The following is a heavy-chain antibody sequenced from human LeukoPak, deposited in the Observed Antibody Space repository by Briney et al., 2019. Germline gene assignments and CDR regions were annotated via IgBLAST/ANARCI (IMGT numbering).Heavy chain of an antibody. V-gene: IGHV4-59*01. D-gene: IGHD1-26*01. J-gene: IGHJ4*02. Sequence: SETLSLTCTVSGGSLNSYYWSWIRQPPGKGLEWIAYIYYSGSTSYNPSLKSRVTISVDTSKTQFSLKLNSVPAADTAMYYCARLFHPALSGNYPFDYWGQGTLVTVSS. CDR2: IYYSGST. CDR1: GGSLNSYY. CDR3: ARLFHPALSGNYPFDY.